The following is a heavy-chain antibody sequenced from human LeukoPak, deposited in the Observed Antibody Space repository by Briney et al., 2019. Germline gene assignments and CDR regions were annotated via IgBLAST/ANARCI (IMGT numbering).Heavy chain of an antibody. J-gene: IGHJ3*02. V-gene: IGHV3-21*01. CDR3: ARIRGITIFGVATPDAFDI. Sequence: GGSLRLSCAASGFTFSSYSMNWVRQAPGKGLEWVSSISSSSSYIYYADSVKGRFTISRDNAKNSLYLQMNSLRAEDTAVYYCARIRGITIFGVATPDAFDIWGQGTMVTVSS. D-gene: IGHD3-3*01. CDR2: ISSSSSYI. CDR1: GFTFSSYS.